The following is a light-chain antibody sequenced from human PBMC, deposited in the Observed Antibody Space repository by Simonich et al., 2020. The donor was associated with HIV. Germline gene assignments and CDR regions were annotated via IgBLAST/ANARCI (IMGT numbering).Light chain of an antibody. J-gene: IGKJ1*01. CDR3: QQYYSTWT. CDR2: WAS. CDR1: QIVLYSSNNKNY. Sequence: DIVMTQSPDSLAVSLGERATINCKSSQIVLYSSNNKNYLAWYQQKPGQPPKLLIYWASTRESGVPDRVSGSGSGTDFTLTISSLQAEDVAVYYCQQYYSTWTFGQGTKVEIK. V-gene: IGKV4-1*01.